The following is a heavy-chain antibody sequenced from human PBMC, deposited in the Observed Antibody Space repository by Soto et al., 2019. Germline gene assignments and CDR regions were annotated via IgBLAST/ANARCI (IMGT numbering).Heavy chain of an antibody. V-gene: IGHV3-21*01. CDR1: GFTFSSYS. J-gene: IGHJ6*03. Sequence: GSLRLSCAASGFTFSSYSMNWVRQAPGKGLEWVSSISSSSSYIYYADSVKGRFTISRDNAKNSLYLQMNSLRAEDTAVYYCARVTSYYDILGAANYYYMDVWGKGTTVTVSS. CDR2: ISSSSSYI. D-gene: IGHD3-9*01. CDR3: ARVTSYYDILGAANYYYMDV.